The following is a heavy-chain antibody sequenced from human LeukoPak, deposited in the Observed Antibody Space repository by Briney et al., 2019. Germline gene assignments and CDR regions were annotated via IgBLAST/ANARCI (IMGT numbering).Heavy chain of an antibody. CDR3: ARSRHYYDSSGSWYFDL. J-gene: IGHJ2*01. D-gene: IGHD3-22*01. CDR2: IIPIFGIA. V-gene: IGHV1-69*04. CDR1: GDTFSSYA. Sequence: GASVKVSCKASGDTFSSYAISWVRQAPGQGLEWMGRIIPIFGIANYAQKFQGRVTITADKSTSTAYMELSSLRSEDTAVYYCARSRHYYDSSGSWYFDLWGRGTLVTVSS.